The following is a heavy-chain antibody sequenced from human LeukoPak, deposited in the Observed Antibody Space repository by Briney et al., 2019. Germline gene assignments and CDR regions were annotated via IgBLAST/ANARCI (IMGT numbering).Heavy chain of an antibody. Sequence: ASVKVSCKASGYTFTSYGISWVRQAPGQGLEWMGWISAYNGNTNYAQKLQGRVTMTTDTSTSTAYMELRSLRSDDTAVYYCAREKDYYGSGSYYINYYYYGMDVWGQGTTVTVFS. J-gene: IGHJ6*02. CDR3: AREKDYYGSGSYYINYYYYGMDV. CDR1: GYTFTSYG. CDR2: ISAYNGNT. V-gene: IGHV1-18*01. D-gene: IGHD3-10*01.